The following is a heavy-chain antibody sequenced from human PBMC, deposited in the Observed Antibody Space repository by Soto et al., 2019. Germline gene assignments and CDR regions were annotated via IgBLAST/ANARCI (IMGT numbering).Heavy chain of an antibody. CDR1: GGTFSRYA. V-gene: IGHV1-69*13. CDR3: ARLYTYGYYHFDH. CDR2: IIPIFGTA. Sequence: SVKVSCKASGGTFSRYAISWVRQAPGQGLEWMGGIIPIFGTANYAQKFQGRVTITADESTSTAYMELSSLRFEDTAVYFCARLYTYGYYHFDHWGQGTLVTVSS. D-gene: IGHD3-22*01. J-gene: IGHJ4*02.